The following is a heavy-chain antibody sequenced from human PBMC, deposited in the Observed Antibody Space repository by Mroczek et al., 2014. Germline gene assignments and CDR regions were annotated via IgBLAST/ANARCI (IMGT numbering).Heavy chain of an antibody. CDR3: ARDRTLAMTTVVTAYDAFDI. CDR2: TYYRSKWYN. V-gene: IGHV6-1*01. J-gene: IGHJ3*02. Sequence: QVQLQESGPGLVKPSQTLSLTCAISGDSVSSNSAAWNWIRQSPSRGLEWLGRTYYRSKWYNDYAVSVKSRITINPDTSKNQFSLQLNSVTPEDTAVYYCARDRTLAMTTVVTAYDAFDIWGQGTMVTVSS. CDR1: GDSVSSNSAA. D-gene: IGHD4-23*01.